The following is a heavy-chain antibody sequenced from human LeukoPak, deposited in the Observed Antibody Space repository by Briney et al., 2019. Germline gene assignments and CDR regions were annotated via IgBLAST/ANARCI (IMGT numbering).Heavy chain of an antibody. CDR3: ARHLYSGSYYHFDY. J-gene: IGHJ4*02. CDR2: IYSGGST. D-gene: IGHD1-26*01. CDR1: GFTVRSNY. Sequence: GGSLRLSCAASGFTVRSNYMSWGRKAPGKGLEWASVIYSGGSTYDADSVKGRFTISRDNSKNTLYLQMNSLRAEDTAVYYCARHLYSGSYYHFDYWGQGTLVTVSS. V-gene: IGHV3-53*01.